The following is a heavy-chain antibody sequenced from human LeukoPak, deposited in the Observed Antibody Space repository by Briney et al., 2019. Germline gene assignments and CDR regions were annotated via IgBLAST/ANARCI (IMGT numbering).Heavy chain of an antibody. D-gene: IGHD6-13*01. CDR1: GYTFTGYY. CDR2: INPNSGGT. Sequence: ASVKVSCKASGYTFTGYYMHWVRQAPGQGLEWMGWINPNSGGTNYAQKFQGRVTMTRDTSISTAYMELSRLRSDDTAVYYCASYAGYSSRGGRDAFDIWGQGTMVTVSS. V-gene: IGHV1-2*02. CDR3: ASYAGYSSRGGRDAFDI. J-gene: IGHJ3*02.